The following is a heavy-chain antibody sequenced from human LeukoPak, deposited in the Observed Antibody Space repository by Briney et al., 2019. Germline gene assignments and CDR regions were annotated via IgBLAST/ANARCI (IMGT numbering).Heavy chain of an antibody. D-gene: IGHD2-21*01. CDR1: GGSISSSSYY. V-gene: IGHV4-39*01. J-gene: IGHJ2*01. CDR3: ARHYDIVVPFDL. CDR2: IYYSGST. Sequence: TSETLSLTCTVSGGSISSSSYYWGWIRQPPGKGLEWIGSIYYSGSTYYNPSLKSRVTISVDTSKNQFSLKLSSVTAADTAVYYCARHYDIVVPFDLWGRGTLVTVSS.